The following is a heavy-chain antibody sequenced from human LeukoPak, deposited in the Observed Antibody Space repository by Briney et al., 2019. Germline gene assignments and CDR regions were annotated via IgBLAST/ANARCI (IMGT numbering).Heavy chain of an antibody. CDR3: ARGGDKGWFDP. CDR1: GGTFSSYT. Sequence: SVKVSCKASGGTFSSYTISWVRQAPGQGLEWMGRIIPILGVANYAQKFQGRVTITADKSTSTAYMELSSLRSEDTAVYYCARGGDKGWFDPWGQGTLVTVSS. V-gene: IGHV1-69*02. CDR2: IIPILGVA. J-gene: IGHJ5*02. D-gene: IGHD4-17*01.